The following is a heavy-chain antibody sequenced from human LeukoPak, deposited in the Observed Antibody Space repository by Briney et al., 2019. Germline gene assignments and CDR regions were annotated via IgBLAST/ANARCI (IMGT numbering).Heavy chain of an antibody. Sequence: GGSLRLSCAASGFTFSSYGMHWVRQAPGKGLEWVAVISYDGSNKYYTDSVKGRFTISKDNSKNTLYLQMNSLRAEDTAVYYCAKDFDYWGQGTLVTVSS. CDR1: GFTFSSYG. CDR3: AKDFDY. CDR2: ISYDGSNK. V-gene: IGHV3-30*18. J-gene: IGHJ4*02.